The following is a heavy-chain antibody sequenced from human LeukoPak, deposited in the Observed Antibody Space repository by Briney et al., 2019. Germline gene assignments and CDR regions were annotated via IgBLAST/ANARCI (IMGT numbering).Heavy chain of an antibody. Sequence: SETLSLTCTVSGGSISSYYWNWIRQPPGKGLEWIGYIYYSGATNYNPSLKSRVTISVDTSKNQFSLKLSSVTAADTAVYYCARGVYIAAAQYGFWGQGTLVTVSS. CDR1: GGSISSYY. V-gene: IGHV4-59*01. CDR3: ARGVYIAAAQYGF. D-gene: IGHD6-13*01. CDR2: IYYSGAT. J-gene: IGHJ4*02.